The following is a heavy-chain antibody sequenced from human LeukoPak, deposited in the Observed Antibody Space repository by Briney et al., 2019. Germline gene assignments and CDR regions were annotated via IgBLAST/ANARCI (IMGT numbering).Heavy chain of an antibody. CDR3: ARDCGYDGGFDI. V-gene: IGHV4-38-2*02. CDR2: IYHSGST. CDR1: GYSISSGYY. Sequence: SETLSLTCTVSGYSISSGYYWGWIRQPPGKGLEWIGSIYHSGSTYYNPSLKSRVTISVDTSKNQFSLKLSSVTAADTAVYYCARDCGYDGGFDIWGQGTMVTVSS. J-gene: IGHJ3*02. D-gene: IGHD3-16*01.